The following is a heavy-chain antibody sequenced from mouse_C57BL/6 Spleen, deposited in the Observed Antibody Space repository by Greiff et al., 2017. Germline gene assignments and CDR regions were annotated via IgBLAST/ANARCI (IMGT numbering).Heavy chain of an antibody. J-gene: IGHJ1*03. CDR2: ISYDGSN. Sequence: VQLKESGPGLVKPSQSLSLTCSVTGYSITSGYYWNWIRQFPGNKLEWMGYISYDGSNNYNPSLKNRISITRDTSKNQFFLKLNSVTTEDTATSYCARDDHSYCYGSSYWYFDVWGTGTTVTVSS. D-gene: IGHD1-1*01. CDR1: GYSITSGYY. CDR3: ARDDHSYCYGSSYWYFDV. V-gene: IGHV3-6*01.